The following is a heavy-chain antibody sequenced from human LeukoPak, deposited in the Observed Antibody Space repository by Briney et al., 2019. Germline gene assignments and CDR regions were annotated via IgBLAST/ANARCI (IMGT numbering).Heavy chain of an antibody. D-gene: IGHD3/OR15-3a*01. CDR1: GFTLSGYY. CDR3: ARRRDFIDY. J-gene: IGHJ4*02. CDR2: SSSSRSTI. Sequence: GGSLRLSCAASGFTLSGYYMSWVRQAPGKGLEWVSYSSSSRSTIYYADSVKGRFAISRDNAKNSLYLQMNSLRAEDTAVYYCARRRDFIDYWGQGTLVSVSS. V-gene: IGHV3-11*01.